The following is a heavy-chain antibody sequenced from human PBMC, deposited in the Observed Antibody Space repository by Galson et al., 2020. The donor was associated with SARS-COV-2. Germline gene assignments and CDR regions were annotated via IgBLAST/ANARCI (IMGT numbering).Heavy chain of an antibody. J-gene: IGHJ4*02. CDR2: ISGSGGST. D-gene: IGHD3-3*01. Sequence: GGSLRLSCAASGFTFSSYAMSWVRQAPGKGLEWVSAISGSGGSTYYADSVKGRFTISRDNSKNTLYLQMNSLRSEDTAVYYCAKDPYYDFWSGYYFDYWGQGTLVTVSS. CDR3: AKDPYYDFWSGYYFDY. CDR1: GFTFSSYA. V-gene: IGHV3-23*01.